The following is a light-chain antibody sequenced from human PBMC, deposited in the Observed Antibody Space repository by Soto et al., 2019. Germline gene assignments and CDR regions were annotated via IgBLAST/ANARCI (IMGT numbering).Light chain of an antibody. CDR2: EVN. J-gene: IGLJ2*01. V-gene: IGLV2-14*01. Sequence: QSALTQPASVSGSPGQSITISCTGTSSDIGGYNYVSWFQHHPGKAPKLIIYEVNKRSSGVSNRFSASKSGNTASLTISGLQAEDEADYYCTSYTSSRTPVFGGGTQLTVL. CDR3: TSYTSSRTPV. CDR1: SSDIGGYNY.